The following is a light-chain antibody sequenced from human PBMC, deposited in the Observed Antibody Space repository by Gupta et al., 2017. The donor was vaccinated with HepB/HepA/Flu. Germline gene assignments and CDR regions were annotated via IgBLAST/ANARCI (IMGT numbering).Light chain of an antibody. CDR3: LQQNSFPRT. J-gene: IGKJ1*01. Sequence: DIQMTQSPSSLSASVGDRVTITCRASQGIGIDLGWYQQKPGQAPKRLIYAASSLQSGVPSRFSGSGSGTEFTLTISSLQPEDFATYYCLQQNSFPRTFGHGTKVEIK. CDR2: AAS. CDR1: QGIGID. V-gene: IGKV1-17*01.